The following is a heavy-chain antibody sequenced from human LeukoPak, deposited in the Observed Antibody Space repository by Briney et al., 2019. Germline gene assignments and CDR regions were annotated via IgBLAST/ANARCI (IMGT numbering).Heavy chain of an antibody. V-gene: IGHV3-7*03. CDR3: TTRTYSSSSMSDY. D-gene: IGHD6-6*01. J-gene: IGHJ4*02. CDR2: IKQDETEK. Sequence: GESLRLSCTASGFTFSNFWMGWVRQAPGKGLEWVANIKQDETEKFYLGSVKGRFTISRDNAKNSLYLQMNSLRVKDTALYYCTTRTYSSSSMSDYWGQGTLVTVSS. CDR1: GFTFSNFW.